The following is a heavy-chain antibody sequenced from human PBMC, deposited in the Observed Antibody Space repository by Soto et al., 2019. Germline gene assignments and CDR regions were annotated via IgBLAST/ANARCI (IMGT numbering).Heavy chain of an antibody. V-gene: IGHV4-30-4*01. CDR3: AIGRYCLTGRCFPNWFDS. Sequence: SETLFLTCSVSGDSISTVDYFWAWIRQPPGQALEYIGYIYKSTTTYYNPSFESRVAISLDTSKSQFSLTVTSVTAADTAVYFCAIGRYCLTGRCFPNWFDSWGQGTLVTVSS. J-gene: IGHJ5*01. CDR1: GDSISTVDYF. D-gene: IGHD2-15*01. CDR2: IYKSTTT.